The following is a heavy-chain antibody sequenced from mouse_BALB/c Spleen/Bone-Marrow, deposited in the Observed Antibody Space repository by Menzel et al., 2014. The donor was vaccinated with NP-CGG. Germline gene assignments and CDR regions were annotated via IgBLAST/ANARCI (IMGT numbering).Heavy chain of an antibody. Sequence: QVQLQQSGAELAKPGAPVKMSCKASGYTFTSYWMYWIKQRPGQGLEWIGYINPSTGYTEYNQKFEDKATLTADKSSNTAYMQLSGLTSEDSAVYYCARKGYGNYHYYAMDYWGQGTSVTVSS. CDR3: ARKGYGNYHYYAMDY. CDR2: INPSTGYT. CDR1: GYTFTSYW. J-gene: IGHJ4*01. V-gene: IGHV1-7*01. D-gene: IGHD2-1*01.